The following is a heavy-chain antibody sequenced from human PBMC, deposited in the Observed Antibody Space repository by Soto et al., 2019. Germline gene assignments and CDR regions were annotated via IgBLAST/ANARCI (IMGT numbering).Heavy chain of an antibody. V-gene: IGHV1-24*01. CDR3: ATVRIAKGWVGALAI. CDR1: GYTLTELS. Sequence: ASVKVSCKVSGYTLTELSMHWVRQAPGKGLEWMGGFDPEDGETIYAQKFQGRVTMTEDTSTDTAYMELSSLRSEDTAVYYCATVRIAKGWVGALAIWGQGTMVTVSS. CDR2: FDPEDGET. J-gene: IGHJ3*02. D-gene: IGHD1-26*01.